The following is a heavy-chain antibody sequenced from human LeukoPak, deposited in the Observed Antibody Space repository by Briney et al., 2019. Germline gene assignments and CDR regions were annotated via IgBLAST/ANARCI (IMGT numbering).Heavy chain of an antibody. CDR1: GFTFSRHS. CDR2: INQDGSEK. D-gene: IGHD3-10*02. J-gene: IGHJ6*04. CDR3: AELGITMIGGV. Sequence: GGSLRLSCAASGFTFSRHSINWVRQAPGKGLEWVGNINQDGSEKYYVDSVKGRFTISRDNAKHSLYLEMNSLRAEDTAVYYCAELGITMIGGVWGKGTTVTISS. V-gene: IGHV3-7*01.